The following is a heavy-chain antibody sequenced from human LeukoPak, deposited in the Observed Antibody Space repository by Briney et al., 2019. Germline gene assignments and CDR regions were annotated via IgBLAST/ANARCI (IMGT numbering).Heavy chain of an antibody. CDR2: INSDGSST. Sequence: GGSLRLSCAASGFTFSSYWMHWVRQAPGKGLVWVSRINSDGSSTSYADSVKGRFTISRDNAKNTLYLQMNSLRAEDTAVYYCAKVAKGATVMDYWGQGTLVTVSS. J-gene: IGHJ4*02. CDR3: AKVAKGATVMDY. D-gene: IGHD4-11*01. V-gene: IGHV3-74*01. CDR1: GFTFSSYW.